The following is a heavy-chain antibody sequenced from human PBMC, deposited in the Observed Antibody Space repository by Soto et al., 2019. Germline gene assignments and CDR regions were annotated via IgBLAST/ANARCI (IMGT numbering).Heavy chain of an antibody. CDR2: IYYSGST. Sequence: QVQLQESGPGLVKPSQTLSLTCTVSGGSISSGGYYWSWIRQHPGKGLERIGYIYYSGSTYYNPSLKSRVTISVDTSKNQFSLKLSSVTAADTAVYYCARLSNPWGNSVMDYWGQGTLVTVSS. CDR3: ARLSNPWGNSVMDY. V-gene: IGHV4-31*03. CDR1: GGSISSGGYY. J-gene: IGHJ4*02. D-gene: IGHD3-16*01.